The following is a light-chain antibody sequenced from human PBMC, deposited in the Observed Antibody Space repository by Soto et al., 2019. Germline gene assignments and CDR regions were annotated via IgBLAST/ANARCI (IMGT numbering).Light chain of an antibody. Sequence: DVQMTQSPPSLSASVGDRVTITCRAGQDIRGWLAWYQKKPEKAPKSLIHGAFTLQSGVPSRFSGSGSGTNFTLTISSLQPEDFATYYCQQYNSYSRWTFGQGTKVEIK. CDR3: QQYNSYSRWT. V-gene: IGKV1D-16*01. CDR1: QDIRGW. J-gene: IGKJ1*01. CDR2: GAF.